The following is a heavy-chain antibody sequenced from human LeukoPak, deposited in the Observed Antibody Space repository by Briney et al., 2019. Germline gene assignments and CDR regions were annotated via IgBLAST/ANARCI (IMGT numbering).Heavy chain of an antibody. CDR1: GGSIRSYY. D-gene: IGHD3-10*01. V-gene: IGHV4-39*01. J-gene: IGHJ4*02. CDR3: ARLWYYGSGSPTLDY. CDR2: IYYSGNT. Sequence: SETLSLTCTVSGGSIRSYYWGWIRQPPGKGLEWIGSIYYSGNTYYNPSLKSRVTISVDTSKNQFSLRLSSVTAADTAVYHCARLWYYGSGSPTLDYWGQGTLVTVSS.